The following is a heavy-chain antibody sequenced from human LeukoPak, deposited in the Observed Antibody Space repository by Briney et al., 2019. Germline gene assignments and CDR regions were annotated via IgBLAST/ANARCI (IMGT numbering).Heavy chain of an antibody. CDR1: GFTFDDYA. V-gene: IGHV3-9*01. CDR2: ISWNSGSI. CDR3: ARDFISGKGNV. J-gene: IGHJ6*04. D-gene: IGHD3-10*01. Sequence: GRSLRLSCAASGFTFDDYAMHWVRQAPGKGLEWVSGISWNSGSIGYADSVKGRFTISRDNAKNSLYLQMNSLRAEDTAVYYCARDFISGKGNVWGKGTTVTVSS.